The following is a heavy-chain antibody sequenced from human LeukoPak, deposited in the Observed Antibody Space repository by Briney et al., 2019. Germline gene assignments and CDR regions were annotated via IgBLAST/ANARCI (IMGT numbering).Heavy chain of an antibody. Sequence: SETLSLSCTVSGGSISSGSYCWSWTRQPAGKGLEWIALIYTSVSTNSNPPLKSRVTTSVDTSNNQSSLKLSSVTAADTAVYYCARLRITMVRGVIITVGMDVWGQGTTVTVSS. J-gene: IGHJ6*02. CDR2: IYTSVST. D-gene: IGHD3-10*01. V-gene: IGHV4-61*02. CDR3: ARLRITMVRGVIITVGMDV. CDR1: GGSISSGSYC.